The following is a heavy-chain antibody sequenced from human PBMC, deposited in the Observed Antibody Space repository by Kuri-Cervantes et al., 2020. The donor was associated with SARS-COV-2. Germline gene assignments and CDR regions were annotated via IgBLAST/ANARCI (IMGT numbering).Heavy chain of an antibody. J-gene: IGHJ3*02. D-gene: IGHD5-18*01. CDR1: GFTFDDYG. V-gene: IGHV3-20*04. Sequence: GESLKISCAASGFTFDDYGMSWVRQAPGKGLEWVSGINWNGGSTGYADSVKGRFTISRDNAKNSLYLQMNSLRAEDTALYYCARDGGQYSYGYMGAFDIWGQGTMVTVSS. CDR3: ARDGGQYSYGYMGAFDI. CDR2: INWNGGST.